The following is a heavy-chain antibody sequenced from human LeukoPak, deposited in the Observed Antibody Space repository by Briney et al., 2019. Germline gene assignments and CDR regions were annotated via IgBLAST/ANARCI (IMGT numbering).Heavy chain of an antibody. CDR1: GFTVSSNY. Sequence: GGSLRLSCAVSGFTVSSNYMSWVRQAPGKGLEWVSVIYSGGSTYYADSVKGRFTISRDNSKNTLYLQMNSLRAEDTAVYYCARASVYWGQGTLVTVSS. CDR2: IYSGGST. J-gene: IGHJ4*02. V-gene: IGHV3-66*01. CDR3: ARASVY.